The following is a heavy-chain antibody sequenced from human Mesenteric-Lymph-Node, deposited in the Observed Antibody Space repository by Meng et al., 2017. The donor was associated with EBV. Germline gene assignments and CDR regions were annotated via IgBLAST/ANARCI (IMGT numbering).Heavy chain of an antibody. V-gene: IGHV4-4*02. CDR3: ARGRVTIAVPGAFDY. Sequence: QVQLQESGPGLVKPSGTLSLTCGVSGCSVGRSHWWSWVRQPPGKGLEWIGEIYHTGSTSYNPSLRGRVTISIDNSKNQFSLKMTSVTAADTAIYYCARGRVTIAVPGAFDYWGQGTLVTVSS. J-gene: IGHJ4*02. D-gene: IGHD6-19*01. CDR2: IYHTGST. CDR1: GCSVGRSHW.